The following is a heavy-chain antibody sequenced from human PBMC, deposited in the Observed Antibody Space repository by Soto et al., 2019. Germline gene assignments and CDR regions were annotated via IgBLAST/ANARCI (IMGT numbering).Heavy chain of an antibody. CDR3: AREHYDSSGFYNIFFYYYGLDV. J-gene: IGHJ6*02. D-gene: IGHD3-22*01. CDR2: ISSGRSYI. Sequence: GGSLRLSCSASGFTFSSYSMNWVRQAPGKGLEWVSSISSGRSYIYYADSVKGRFTISRDNAKNSLYLQMNSLRAEDTAVYYCAREHYDSSGFYNIFFYYYGLDVWGPGTTVTVSS. CDR1: GFTFSSYS. V-gene: IGHV3-21*01.